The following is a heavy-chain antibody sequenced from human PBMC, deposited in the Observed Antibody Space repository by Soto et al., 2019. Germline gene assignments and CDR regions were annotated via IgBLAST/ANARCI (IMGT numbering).Heavy chain of an antibody. J-gene: IGHJ4*02. V-gene: IGHV1-3*05. CDR3: ARDILFDY. CDR2: INAGNGNT. D-gene: IGHD2-15*01. CDR1: EYTFTNYA. Sequence: QVQLVQSGAEEKKPGASVKVSCKASEYTFTNYALHWVRQAPGQRLEWMGWINAGNGNTKYSQKFQGRVTITRDTSASTAYMELSSLRSEDTAVYFCARDILFDYWGQGTLVTVSS.